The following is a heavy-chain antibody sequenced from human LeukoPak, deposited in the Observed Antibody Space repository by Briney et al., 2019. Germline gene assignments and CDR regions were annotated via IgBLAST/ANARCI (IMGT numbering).Heavy chain of an antibody. CDR3: ARTHCSSIGRIISSYGMDV. CDR2: IIPIFGTA. Sequence: ASVKVSCTASGGTFSSYAISWVRQAPGQGLEWMGGIIPIFGTANYAQKFQGRVTITADKSTNTPYLELSSLRSEDAAVYDCARTHCSSIGRIISSYGMDVWGKGTTVTVSS. V-gene: IGHV1-69*06. J-gene: IGHJ6*04. D-gene: IGHD2-2*01. CDR1: GGTFSSYA.